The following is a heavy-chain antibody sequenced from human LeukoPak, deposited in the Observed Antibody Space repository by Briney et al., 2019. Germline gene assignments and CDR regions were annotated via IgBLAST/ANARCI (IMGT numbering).Heavy chain of an antibody. CDR2: IKSKTDGGTT. V-gene: IGHV3-15*01. J-gene: IGHJ6*02. CDR1: GFTGSNNY. D-gene: IGHD3-3*01. CDR3: TTDPEGPGITIFGVLRLPYNYYGMDV. Sequence: GGSLRLSCAASGFTGSNNYVSWVRQAPGKGLEWVGRIKSKTDGGTTDYAAPVKGRFTISRDDSKNTLYLQMNSLKTEDTAVYYCTTDPEGPGITIFGVLRLPYNYYGMDVWGQGTTVTVSS.